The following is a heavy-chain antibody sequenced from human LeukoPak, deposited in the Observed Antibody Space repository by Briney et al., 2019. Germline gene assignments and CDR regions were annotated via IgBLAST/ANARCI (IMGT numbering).Heavy chain of an antibody. CDR2: ISAYNGNT. V-gene: IGHV1-18*01. CDR1: GYTFTNYG. D-gene: IGHD3-16*01. J-gene: IGHJ5*02. CDR3: ARDLGRGRDWFDP. Sequence: GASVKVSCKASGYTFTNYGIIWVRQAPGQGLEWMGWISAYNGNTEYVQKFQGRVTMTTDTSTSTAYMELRSLRSDDTAVYYCARDLGRGRDWFDPWGQGTLVTVSS.